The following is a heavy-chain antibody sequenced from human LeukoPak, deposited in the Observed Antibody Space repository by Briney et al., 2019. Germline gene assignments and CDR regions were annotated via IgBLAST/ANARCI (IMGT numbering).Heavy chain of an antibody. CDR2: ISYDGSNK. CDR3: AKDQSGWSGYATPGY. Sequence: GGSLRLSCAASGFTLSSYGMHWVRQAPGKGLEWVAVISYDGSNKYYADSVKGRFTISRDNSKNTLYLQMNSLRAEDTAIYYCAKDQSGWSGYATPGYWGQGTLVTVSS. CDR1: GFTLSSYG. V-gene: IGHV3-30*18. J-gene: IGHJ4*02. D-gene: IGHD5-12*01.